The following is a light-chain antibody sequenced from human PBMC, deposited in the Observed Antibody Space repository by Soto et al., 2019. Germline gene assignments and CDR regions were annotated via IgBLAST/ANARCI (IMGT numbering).Light chain of an antibody. Sequence: QSVLTQPASVSGSPGQSITISCTGTSSDVGGYDSVSWYQQHPDKAPKLMIYEVSNRPSGVSTRFSGSKSGNSASLTISGLQAEDEADYYCDSHTSSNTRVFGTGTKVTVL. CDR3: DSHTSSNTRV. V-gene: IGLV2-14*01. J-gene: IGLJ1*01. CDR2: EVS. CDR1: SSDVGGYDS.